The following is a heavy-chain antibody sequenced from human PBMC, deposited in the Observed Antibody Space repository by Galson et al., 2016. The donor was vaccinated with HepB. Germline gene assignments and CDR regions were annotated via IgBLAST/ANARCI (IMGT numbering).Heavy chain of an antibody. J-gene: IGHJ4*02. CDR3: ARDLVGATSFGY. D-gene: IGHD1-26*01. CDR2: IYYSGST. Sequence: TLSLTCTVSGGSISTGGYHWSWIRQHPGKGLEWIGYIYYSGSTHYNPSLKSRVTISADTSKNQFSLKLSSVTAADTAVYYCARDLVGATSFGYWGQGTLVTVSS. V-gene: IGHV4-31*03. CDR1: GGSISTGGYH.